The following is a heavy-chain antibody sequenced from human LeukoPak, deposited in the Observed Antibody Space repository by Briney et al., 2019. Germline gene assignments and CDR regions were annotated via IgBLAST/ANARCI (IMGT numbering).Heavy chain of an antibody. CDR2: ISAYNGDT. V-gene: IGHV1-18*04. CDR1: GYTFTGYY. D-gene: IGHD6-13*01. J-gene: IGHJ4*02. CDR3: ARDHSSSCQLLDY. Sequence: ASVKVSCKASGYTFTGYYMHWVRQAPGQGLEWMGWISAYNGDTKYAQKFQGRFTMTTDTSTSTANMELRSLRSDDTAVYYCARDHSSSCQLLDYWGQGTLVTISS.